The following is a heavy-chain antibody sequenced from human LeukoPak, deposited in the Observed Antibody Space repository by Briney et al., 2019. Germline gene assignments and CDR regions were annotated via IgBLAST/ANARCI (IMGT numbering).Heavy chain of an antibody. J-gene: IGHJ4*02. Sequence: ASVKVSCKASGYTFTSYYMHWVRQAPGQGLEWMGIINPSGGSTSYAQKFQGSVTMTRDTSTSTVYMELSSLRSEDTAVYYCARDYRGAHIDYWGQGTLVTVSS. CDR1: GYTFTSYY. D-gene: IGHD3-10*01. CDR2: INPSGGST. V-gene: IGHV1-46*01. CDR3: ARDYRGAHIDY.